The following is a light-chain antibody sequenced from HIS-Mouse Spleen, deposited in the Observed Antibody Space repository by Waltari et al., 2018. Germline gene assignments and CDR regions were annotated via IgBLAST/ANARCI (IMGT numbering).Light chain of an antibody. CDR3: CSYAGSWV. V-gene: IGLV2-11*01. CDR1: SSDAGGYNY. Sequence: QSALTQPRSVSGSPGQSVTISCTGTSSDAGGYNYLSWYQQHTGKAPKLMIYEVSKRPSGVPDRFSGSKSGNTASLTISGLQAEDEADYYCCSYAGSWVFGGGTKLTVL. CDR2: EVS. J-gene: IGLJ3*02.